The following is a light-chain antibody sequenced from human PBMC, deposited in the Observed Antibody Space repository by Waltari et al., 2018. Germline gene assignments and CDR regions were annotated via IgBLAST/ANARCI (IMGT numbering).Light chain of an antibody. J-gene: IGLJ2*01. V-gene: IGLV2-14*01. Sequence: QSALTQPASVSGSPGQSITISCTGTSSDVGGFNDVSWYHQHPGKAPKLMIYEITNRPSGVSNRFSGSNSGNTASLTISGLQAKDEADYYCSSYTSSSAFVVFGGGTKLTVL. CDR1: SSDVGGFND. CDR3: SSYTSSSAFVV. CDR2: EIT.